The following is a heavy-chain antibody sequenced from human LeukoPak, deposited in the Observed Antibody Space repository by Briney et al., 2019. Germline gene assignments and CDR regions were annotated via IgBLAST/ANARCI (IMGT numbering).Heavy chain of an antibody. CDR3: ARCLNTYYYDNSGYSPEHYYMDV. J-gene: IGHJ6*03. CDR2: IYASGSS. V-gene: IGHV4-4*07. D-gene: IGHD3-22*01. Sequence: PSETLSLTCTVSGDSLSNYYWSWVRQPAGKGLEWIGRIYASGSSNYNPSLKSRITMSVDTSKNQFSLKLSSVTAADTAVYYCARCLNTYYYDNSGYSPEHYYMDVWGKGTTVIVSS. CDR1: GDSLSNYY.